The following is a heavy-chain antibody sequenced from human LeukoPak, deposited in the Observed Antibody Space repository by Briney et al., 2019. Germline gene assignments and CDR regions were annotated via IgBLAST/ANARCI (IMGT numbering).Heavy chain of an antibody. CDR1: GYSFTSYW. CDR3: ARLNLPGYSSSWPRPNWFDP. J-gene: IGHJ5*02. D-gene: IGHD6-13*01. CDR2: IYPGDSDT. Sequence: GESLKISCKGSGYSFTSYWIGWVRQMPGKGLEWMGIIYPGDSDTRYSPSFQGQVTISADKSISTAYLQWSSLKASDTAMYYCARLNLPGYSSSWPRPNWFDPWGQGTLVTVSS. V-gene: IGHV5-51*01.